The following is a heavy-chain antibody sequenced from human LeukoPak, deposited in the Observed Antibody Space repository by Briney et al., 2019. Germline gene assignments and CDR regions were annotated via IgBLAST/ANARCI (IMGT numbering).Heavy chain of an antibody. V-gene: IGHV3-30*02. CDR1: GFTFSSSG. J-gene: IGHJ5*02. D-gene: IGHD1-14*01. CDR2: IRYDGSNK. CDR3: AKDTTPPKAGLDP. Sequence: GGSLRLSCAASGFTFSSSGMHWVRQAPGKGLEGVAFIRYDGSNKYYADSVKGRFTISRDNSKNTLYLQMNRLRAEDTAVYYCAKDTTPPKAGLDPWGQGTLVTVSS.